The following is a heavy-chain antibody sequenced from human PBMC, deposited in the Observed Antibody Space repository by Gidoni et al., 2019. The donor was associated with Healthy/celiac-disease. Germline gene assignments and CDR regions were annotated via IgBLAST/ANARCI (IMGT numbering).Heavy chain of an antibody. Sequence: QVQLQESGPGLVKPSQPLSLTCTVSGGSIISGDYYWSWIRQPPGKGLEWIGYIYYSGSTYYNPSLKSRVTISVDTSKNQFSLKLSSVTAADTAVYYCAILPLNYYGSGSYFAFDYWGQGTLVTVSS. CDR1: GGSIISGDYY. CDR3: AILPLNYYGSGSYFAFDY. J-gene: IGHJ4*02. V-gene: IGHV4-30-4*01. CDR2: IYYSGST. D-gene: IGHD3-10*01.